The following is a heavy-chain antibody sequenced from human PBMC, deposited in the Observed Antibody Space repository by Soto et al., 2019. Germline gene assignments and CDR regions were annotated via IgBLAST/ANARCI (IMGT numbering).Heavy chain of an antibody. D-gene: IGHD3-10*01. V-gene: IGHV3-30*18. J-gene: IGHJ6*02. CDR3: AKDSGYYGSGTNYYYGMDV. Sequence: GSLRLSCAASGFTFSSYGMHWVRQAPGKGLEWVAVISYDGSNKYYADSVKGRFTISRDNSKNTLYLQMNSLRAEDTAVYYCAKDSGYYGSGTNYYYGMDVWGQGTTVTVSS. CDR1: GFTFSSYG. CDR2: ISYDGSNK.